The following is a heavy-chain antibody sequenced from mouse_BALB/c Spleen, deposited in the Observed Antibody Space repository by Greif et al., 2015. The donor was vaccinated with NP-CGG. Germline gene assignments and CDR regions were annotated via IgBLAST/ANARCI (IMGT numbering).Heavy chain of an antibody. CDR2: ISSGGSYT. V-gene: IGHV5-6-4*01. CDR3: TRDVDGNYLDY. D-gene: IGHD2-3*01. Sequence: DVMLVESGGGLVKPGGSLKLSCAASGFTFSSYTMSWVRQTPEKRLEWVATISSGGSYTYYPDSVKGRFTISRDNAKNPLYLQMSSLKSEDTAMYYCTRDVDGNYLDYWGQGTTLTVSS. J-gene: IGHJ2*01. CDR1: GFTFSSYT.